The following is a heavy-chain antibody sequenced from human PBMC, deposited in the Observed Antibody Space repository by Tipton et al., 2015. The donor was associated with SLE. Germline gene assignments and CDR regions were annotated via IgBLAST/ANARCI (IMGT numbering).Heavy chain of an antibody. J-gene: IGHJ6*02. CDR3: ARTCYYDSSGPPYGMDV. D-gene: IGHD3-22*01. CDR1: GYTFTSYG. V-gene: IGHV1-18*01. CDR2: ISAYNGNT. Sequence: QVQLVQSGAEVKKPGASVKVSCKASGYTFTSYGISWVRQAPGQGLEWMGWISAYNGNTNYAQKLQGRVTMTTDTSTSTAYMELRSLRSDDTAVYYCARTCYYDSSGPPYGMDVWGQGTTVTVSS.